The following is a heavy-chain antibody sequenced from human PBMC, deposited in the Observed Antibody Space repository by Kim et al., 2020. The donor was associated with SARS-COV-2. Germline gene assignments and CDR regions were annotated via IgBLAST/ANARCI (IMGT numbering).Heavy chain of an antibody. D-gene: IGHD5-18*01. Sequence: SETLSLTCTVSGGSISSSSYYWGWIRQPPGKGLEWIGSIYYSGSTYYNPSLKSRVTISVDTSKNQFSLKLSSVTAADTAVYYCARHEAGFRSYGYYFDYWGQGTLVTVSS. CDR1: GGSISSSSYY. CDR3: ARHEAGFRSYGYYFDY. V-gene: IGHV4-39*01. J-gene: IGHJ4*02. CDR2: IYYSGST.